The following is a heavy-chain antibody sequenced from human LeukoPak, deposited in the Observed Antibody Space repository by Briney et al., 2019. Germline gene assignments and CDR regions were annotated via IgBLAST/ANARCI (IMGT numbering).Heavy chain of an antibody. CDR1: GFTFSSYS. Sequence: GGSLRLSCATSGFTFSSYSMNWVRQAPGKGLEWVSYISSSSSTIYYADSVKGRFTISRDNAKNSLYLQMNSLRAEDTAVYYCASWVLTGYWYYYGMDVWGQGTTVTVSS. D-gene: IGHD3-9*01. CDR2: ISSSSSTI. V-gene: IGHV3-48*01. CDR3: ASWVLTGYWYYYGMDV. J-gene: IGHJ6*02.